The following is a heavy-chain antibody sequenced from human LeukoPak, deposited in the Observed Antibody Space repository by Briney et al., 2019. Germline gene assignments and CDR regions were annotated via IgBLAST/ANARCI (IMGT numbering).Heavy chain of an antibody. D-gene: IGHD6-19*01. CDR1: GYSISSGYY. J-gene: IGHJ4*02. V-gene: IGHV4-38-2*01. CDR2: IYHSGST. Sequence: SETLSLTCAVSGYSISSGYYWGWIRQPPGKGLEWIGSIYHSGSTYYNPSLKSRVTISVDTSKNQFSLKLSSVTAADTAVYYCARQIKQWLLESLYYIDYWGQGTLVTVSS. CDR3: ARQIKQWLLESLYYIDY.